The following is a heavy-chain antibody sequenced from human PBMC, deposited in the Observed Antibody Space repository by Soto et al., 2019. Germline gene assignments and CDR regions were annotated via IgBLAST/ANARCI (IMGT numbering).Heavy chain of an antibody. CDR3: AKEGGLSGSYYISSSYYFDY. J-gene: IGHJ4*02. CDR1: RLTFSSYG. V-gene: IGHV3-30*18. Sequence: SLRLACVASRLTFSSYGMHWVRQAPGKGLEWVAIISYDGSNTYYADSVKGRFTISRDNSKNTLYLQMNSLRAEDTSVYYCAKEGGLSGSYYISSSYYFDYWGQGTLVTVPQ. D-gene: IGHD1-26*01. CDR2: ISYDGSNT.